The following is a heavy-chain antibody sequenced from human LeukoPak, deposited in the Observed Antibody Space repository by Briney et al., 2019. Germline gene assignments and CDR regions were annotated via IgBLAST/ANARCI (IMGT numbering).Heavy chain of an antibody. Sequence: SETLSLTCAVSGGSISSSNWWSWVRQPPGKGLEWIGEIYHSGSTNYNPSLKSRVTISVDTSKNQFSLKLSSVTAADTAVYYCARHQVVPAAMTYYYYYMDVWGKGTTVTVSS. CDR2: IYHSGST. D-gene: IGHD2-2*01. V-gene: IGHV4-4*02. CDR1: GGSISSSNW. CDR3: ARHQVVPAAMTYYYYYMDV. J-gene: IGHJ6*03.